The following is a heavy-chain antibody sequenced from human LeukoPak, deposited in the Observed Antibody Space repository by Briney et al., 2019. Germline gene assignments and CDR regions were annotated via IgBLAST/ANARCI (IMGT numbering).Heavy chain of an antibody. D-gene: IGHD2-15*01. Sequence: SETLSLTCIVSGGSISSSTNYWGWTRQPPGKGLEWIGSIYYTGSTYYNPSLKSRATIFVSTCENQIALCMSAVTAADTGVYYCSKHVVAYVYGDYWGQGTLVTVSS. J-gene: IGHJ4*02. CDR2: IYYTGST. V-gene: IGHV4-39*01. CDR3: SKHVVAYVYGDY. CDR1: GGSISSSTNY.